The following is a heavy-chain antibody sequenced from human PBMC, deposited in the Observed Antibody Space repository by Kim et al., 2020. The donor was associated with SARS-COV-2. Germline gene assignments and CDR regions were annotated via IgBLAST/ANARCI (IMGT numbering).Heavy chain of an antibody. Sequence: GGSLRLSCAASGFTFSSYEMNWVRQAPGKGLEWVSYIIGSGTTIYYAASVRGRFTIYRDNDKNSLYLQMNSLRAEVTAVYYCARGPNYSPFDYWGQGTLVTVSS. D-gene: IGHD4-4*01. CDR2: IIGSGTTI. CDR1: GFTFSSYE. J-gene: IGHJ4*02. V-gene: IGHV3-48*03. CDR3: ARGPNYSPFDY.